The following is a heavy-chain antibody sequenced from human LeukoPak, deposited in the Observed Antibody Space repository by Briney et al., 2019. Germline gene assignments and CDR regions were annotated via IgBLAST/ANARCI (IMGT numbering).Heavy chain of an antibody. D-gene: IGHD2-2*02. Sequence: GGSLRLSCAASGFTFDDYAMHWVRQAPGKGLEWVSGISWNSGSIGYADSVKGRFTISRDNAKNSLYLQMNSLRAEDTALYYCAKSDQLLYRLDYWGQGTLVTVSS. J-gene: IGHJ4*02. V-gene: IGHV3-9*01. CDR1: GFTFDDYA. CDR3: AKSDQLLYRLDY. CDR2: ISWNSGSI.